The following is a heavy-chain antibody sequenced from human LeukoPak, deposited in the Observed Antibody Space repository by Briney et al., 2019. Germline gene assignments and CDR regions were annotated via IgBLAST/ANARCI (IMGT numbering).Heavy chain of an antibody. D-gene: IGHD3-10*01. Sequence: QPGGSLRLSCAASGFTFSSYGMSWVRRAPGKGLEWVSGISGSGSATSYAGSVKGRFTISRDKSKNTLYLQMNSLRAEDTAIYYCAKDELLLSFEDWGQGTLVTVSS. V-gene: IGHV3-23*01. CDR1: GFTFSSYG. CDR2: ISGSGSAT. J-gene: IGHJ4*02. CDR3: AKDELLLSFED.